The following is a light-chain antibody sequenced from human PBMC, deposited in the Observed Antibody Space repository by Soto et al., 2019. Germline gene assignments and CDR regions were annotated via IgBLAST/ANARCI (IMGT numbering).Light chain of an antibody. CDR1: QGISSW. CDR3: QQANSFSYT. Sequence: DIQMTQSPSSVSASVGDRVTITCRASQGISSWLSWYQQRPGKAPRLLIYAASTLESGVPSRFSGSESGTAFTLTINTLQPEDFATYYCQQANSFSYTFGQGTKLEI. V-gene: IGKV1-12*01. CDR2: AAS. J-gene: IGKJ2*01.